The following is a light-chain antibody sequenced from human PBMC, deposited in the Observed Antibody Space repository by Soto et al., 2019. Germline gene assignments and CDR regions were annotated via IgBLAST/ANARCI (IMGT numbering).Light chain of an antibody. CDR3: QQYYSYPRG. CDR2: AAS. V-gene: IGKV1-8*01. J-gene: IGKJ1*01. Sequence: AIRMTQSPSSLSASTGDRVTITCRASQGISSYLAWYQQKPGKAPKLLIYAASTLQSGVPSRFSGSGSGTDFTLTISCLQSEDFATYYCQQYYSYPRGFGQGTKVEIK. CDR1: QGISSY.